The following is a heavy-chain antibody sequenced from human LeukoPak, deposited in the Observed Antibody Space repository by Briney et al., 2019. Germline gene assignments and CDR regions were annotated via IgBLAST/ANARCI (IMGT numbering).Heavy chain of an antibody. V-gene: IGHV3-9*01. CDR1: GFTFDDYA. CDR2: ISWNSGSI. CDR3: AKDWAGSGVFDI. Sequence: GGSLRLSCAASGFTFDDYAMHWVRQAPGKGLEWVSGISWNSGSINYADSVKGRFTISRDNAENPLFLQMNSLRAEDTALYYCAKDWAGSGVFDIWGQGTMVTVSS. D-gene: IGHD2-15*01. J-gene: IGHJ3*02.